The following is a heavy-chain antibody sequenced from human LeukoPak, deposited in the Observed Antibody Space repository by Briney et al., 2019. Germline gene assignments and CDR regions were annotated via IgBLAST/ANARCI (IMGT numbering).Heavy chain of an antibody. V-gene: IGHV3-43*02. CDR1: GFTFDDYA. D-gene: IGHD1-26*01. CDR2: ISGDGGST. CDR3: ARVKGGATTDY. Sequence: GGSLRLSCAASGFTFDDYAMHWVRQAPGKGLEWVSLISGDGGSTYYADSVKGRFTISRDNAKNSLHLQMNSLRVEDTALYYCARVKGGATTDYWGQGTLVTVSS. J-gene: IGHJ4*02.